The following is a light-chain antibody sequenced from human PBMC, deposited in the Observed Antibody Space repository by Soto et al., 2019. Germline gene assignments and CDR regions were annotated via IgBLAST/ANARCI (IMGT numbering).Light chain of an antibody. V-gene: IGKV3-20*01. CDR3: QQYGSFKWT. J-gene: IGKJ1*01. Sequence: EIVLTQSPGTLSLSPGERATLSCRASHSVTSRYLAWYQQKPGQAPRLLIYGASSRPTGIPDKFSGSGAGTDFTLPISRLEPEDFAVYYCQQYGSFKWTFGRGPKVEI. CDR2: GAS. CDR1: HSVTSRY.